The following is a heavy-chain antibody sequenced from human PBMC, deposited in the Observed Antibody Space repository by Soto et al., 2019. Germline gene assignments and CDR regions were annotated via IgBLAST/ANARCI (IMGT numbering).Heavy chain of an antibody. CDR1: GFTFSSYG. CDR2: ISYDGSNK. D-gene: IGHD2-15*01. Sequence: PGGSLRLSCAASGFTFSSYGMHWVRQAPGKGLEWVAVISYDGSNKYYADSVKGRFTISRDNSKNTLYLQMNSLRAEDTAVYYCPKDYCHPYFSGVLDYWGKGTLVTVSS. CDR3: PKDYCHPYFSGVLDY. J-gene: IGHJ4*02. V-gene: IGHV3-30*18.